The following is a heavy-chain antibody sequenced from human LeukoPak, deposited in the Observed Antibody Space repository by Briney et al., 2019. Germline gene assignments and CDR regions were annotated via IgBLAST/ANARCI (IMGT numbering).Heavy chain of an antibody. D-gene: IGHD6-19*01. V-gene: IGHV3-30*04. Sequence: GRSLRLPCAASGFTFSSYAMHWVRQAPGKGLEWVAVISYDGSNKYYADSVKGRFTISRDNSKNTLYLQMNSLRAEDTAVYYCARLRAGPNWFDPWGQGTLVTVSS. CDR2: ISYDGSNK. CDR3: ARLRAGPNWFDP. CDR1: GFTFSSYA. J-gene: IGHJ5*02.